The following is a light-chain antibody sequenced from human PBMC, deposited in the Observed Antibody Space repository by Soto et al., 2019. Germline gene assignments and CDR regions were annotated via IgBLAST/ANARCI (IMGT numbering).Light chain of an antibody. V-gene: IGLV1-40*01. Sequence: QAVVTQPPSVSGAPGQRVTISCTGSGSNIGAGYDVHWYQQLPGTAPKLLIYGYINRPSGVPDRFSGSRSGTSATLAITGLQTEDAADYYCQSFDSRLTAGVVFGGGTKVTVL. CDR3: QSFDSRLTAGVV. J-gene: IGLJ2*01. CDR1: GSNIGAGYD. CDR2: GYI.